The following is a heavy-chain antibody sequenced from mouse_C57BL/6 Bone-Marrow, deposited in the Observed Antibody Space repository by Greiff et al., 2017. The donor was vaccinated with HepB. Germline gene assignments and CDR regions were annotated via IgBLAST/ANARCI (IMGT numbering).Heavy chain of an antibody. CDR3: ARRWLLRYFDV. CDR2: INPYNGGT. D-gene: IGHD2-3*01. J-gene: IGHJ1*03. V-gene: IGHV1-19*01. CDR1: GYTFTDYY. Sequence: EVQLQQSGPVLVKPGASVKMSCKASGYTFTDYYMNWVKQSHGKSLEWIGVINPYNGGTSYNQKFKGKATLTVDKSSSTAYMELNSLTSEDSAVYYCARRWLLRYFDVWGTGTTVTVSS.